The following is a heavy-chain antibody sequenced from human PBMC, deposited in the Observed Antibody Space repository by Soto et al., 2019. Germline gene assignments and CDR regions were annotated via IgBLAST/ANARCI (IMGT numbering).Heavy chain of an antibody. CDR3: ASTWSGYYYFDS. CDR2: ISYDGSNR. CDR1: GFTFSSYG. D-gene: IGHD3-3*01. Sequence: GGSLRLSCAASGFTFSSYGMHWVRQAPGKGLEWVAVISYDGSNRYFGDSVKGRFTISRDNSKNTLYLQMNSLRAEDTAVYYCASTWSGYYYFDSWGQGTLVTVSS. V-gene: IGHV3-30*03. J-gene: IGHJ4*02.